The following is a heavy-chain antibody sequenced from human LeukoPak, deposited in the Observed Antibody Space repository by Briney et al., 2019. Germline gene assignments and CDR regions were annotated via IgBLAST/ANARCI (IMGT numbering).Heavy chain of an antibody. J-gene: IGHJ2*01. D-gene: IGHD3-22*01. V-gene: IGHV4-34*01. Sequence: PSETLSLTCAVYGGPFGGFYWSWIRQPPGKGLEWIGEINHSGSTNYNPSLKSRVTISVDTSKNQFSLKLSSVTAADTAVYYCARGLDYYDSSAYPSRDWYFDLWGRGTLVTVSS. CDR3: ARGLDYYDSSAYPSRDWYFDL. CDR2: INHSGST. CDR1: GGPFGGFY.